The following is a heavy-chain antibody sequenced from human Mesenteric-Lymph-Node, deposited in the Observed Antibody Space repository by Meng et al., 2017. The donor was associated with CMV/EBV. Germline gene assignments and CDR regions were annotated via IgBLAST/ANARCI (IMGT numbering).Heavy chain of an antibody. J-gene: IGHJ6*02. V-gene: IGHV1-2*02. Sequence: ASVKVSCKSSLYSYGIIWVRQAPGQGLEWMGWINPNSGGTNYAQKFQGRVTMTRDTSISTAYMELSRLRSDDTAVYYCARARQDFGVVSYYYYGMDVWGQGTTVTVSS. CDR1: LYSYG. CDR2: INPNSGGT. CDR3: ARARQDFGVVSYYYYGMDV. D-gene: IGHD3-3*01.